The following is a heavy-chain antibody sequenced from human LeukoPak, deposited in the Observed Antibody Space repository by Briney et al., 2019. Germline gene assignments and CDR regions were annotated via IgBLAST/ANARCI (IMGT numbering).Heavy chain of an antibody. Sequence: ASVKVSCKASGYTFTGYYMHWVRQAPGQGLEWMGWMDPNSGGTHYAQKFQGRVTMTRDTSIGTAYMELSSLRSDDTAVYYCARDLRIAVPALGYWGQGTLVTVSS. CDR2: MDPNSGGT. D-gene: IGHD6-19*01. J-gene: IGHJ4*02. CDR1: GYTFTGYY. CDR3: ARDLRIAVPALGY. V-gene: IGHV1-2*02.